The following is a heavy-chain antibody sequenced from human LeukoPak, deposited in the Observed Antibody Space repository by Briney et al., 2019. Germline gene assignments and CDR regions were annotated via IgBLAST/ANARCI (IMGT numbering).Heavy chain of an antibody. J-gene: IGHJ6*02. D-gene: IGHD2-15*01. CDR1: GFTVSSNY. Sequence: GGSLRLSCAASGFTVSSNYMSWVRQAPGKGLEWVSVIYSGGSTYYTDSVTGRFTISRDNSKNTLYLQMNSLRAEDTAVYYCAREGGGYCSGGSCYAYYYYGMDVWGQGTTVTVSS. CDR3: AREGGGYCSGGSCYAYYYYGMDV. V-gene: IGHV3-53*01. CDR2: IYSGGST.